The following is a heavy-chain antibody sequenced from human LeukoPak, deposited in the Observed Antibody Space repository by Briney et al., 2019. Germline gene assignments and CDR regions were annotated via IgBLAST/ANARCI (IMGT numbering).Heavy chain of an antibody. CDR3: ARGDYYYYMDV. J-gene: IGHJ6*03. CDR2: IYYSGST. Sequence: SETLSLTCTVSGGSISSGGYYWSWIRQPPGKGLEWIGYIYYSGSTYYSPSLKSRVTISVDTSKNQFSLKLSSVTAADTAVYYCARGDYYYYMDVWGTGTTVTVSS. CDR1: GGSISSGGYY. V-gene: IGHV4-30-4*01.